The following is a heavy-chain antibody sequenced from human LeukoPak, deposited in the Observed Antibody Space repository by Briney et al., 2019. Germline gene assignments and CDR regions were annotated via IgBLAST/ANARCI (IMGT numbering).Heavy chain of an antibody. D-gene: IGHD2/OR15-2a*01. CDR2: IWYDGSNK. J-gene: IGHJ4*02. Sequence: PGGSLRLSCAASGSTFSSHWMHWVRQAPGKGLEWVALIWYDGSNKYYTDSVKGRLTISRDNSKNTLYLQMNSLRAEDTAIYYCAREGPRGNSQFDYWGQGTLVTVSS. V-gene: IGHV3-33*08. CDR3: AREGPRGNSQFDY. CDR1: GSTFSSHW.